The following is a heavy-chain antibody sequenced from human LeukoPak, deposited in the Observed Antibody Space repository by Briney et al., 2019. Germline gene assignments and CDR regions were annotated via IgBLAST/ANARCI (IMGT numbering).Heavy chain of an antibody. CDR1: GFTFSSYG. Sequence: GRSLRLSCAASGFTFSSYGMHWVRQAPGKGLEWVAVIWYDGSNKYYADSVKGRFTISRDNSKNTLYLQMNSLRAEDTAVYYCARDRDSSGYYPTEYFQHWGQGTLVTVSS. CDR2: IWYDGSNK. V-gene: IGHV3-33*01. D-gene: IGHD3-22*01. J-gene: IGHJ1*01. CDR3: ARDRDSSGYYPTEYFQH.